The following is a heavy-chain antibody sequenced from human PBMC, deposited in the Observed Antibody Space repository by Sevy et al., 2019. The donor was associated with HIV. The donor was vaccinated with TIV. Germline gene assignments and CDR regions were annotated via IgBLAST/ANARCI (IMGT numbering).Heavy chain of an antibody. Sequence: GGSLRLSCAASGFTFSTYSLNWVRQAPGKGLEWVSYIGGTTTTTSYADSVKGRFTISRDNAKNSVYLQMNSLRDEDTAMYYCARDQFYAFDYWGQGTLVTVSS. V-gene: IGHV3-48*02. CDR3: ARDQFYAFDY. D-gene: IGHD4-17*01. CDR1: GFTFSTYS. CDR2: IGGTTTTT. J-gene: IGHJ4*02.